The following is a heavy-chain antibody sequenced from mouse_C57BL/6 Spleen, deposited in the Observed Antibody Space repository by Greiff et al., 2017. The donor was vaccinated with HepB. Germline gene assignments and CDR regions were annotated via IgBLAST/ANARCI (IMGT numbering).Heavy chain of an antibody. CDR2: IDPSDSST. Sequence: QVQLQQPGAELVKPGASVKLSCKASGYTFTSYWMQWVKQRPGQGLEWIGEIDPSDSSTNYNPKFKGKATLTVDTSSSTASMPLSSLTSEDSAVYYCARGGSYGSSYYYFDYWGQGTTLTVSS. D-gene: IGHD1-1*01. CDR1: GYTFTSYW. J-gene: IGHJ2*01. V-gene: IGHV1-50*01. CDR3: ARGGSYGSSYYYFDY.